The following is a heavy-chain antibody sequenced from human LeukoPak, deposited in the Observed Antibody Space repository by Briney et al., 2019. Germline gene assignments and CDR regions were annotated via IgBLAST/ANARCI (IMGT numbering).Heavy chain of an antibody. CDR1: GYTFTSYD. V-gene: IGHV1-8*01. Sequence: ASVKVSCKASGYTFTSYDINWVRQATGQGLEWMGWMNPNSGNTGYAQKFQGRVTMTRNTSISTAYMELSRLRSDDTAVYYCARDRGIAAADGGFDPWGQGTLVTVSS. CDR2: MNPNSGNT. CDR3: ARDRGIAAADGGFDP. J-gene: IGHJ5*02. D-gene: IGHD6-13*01.